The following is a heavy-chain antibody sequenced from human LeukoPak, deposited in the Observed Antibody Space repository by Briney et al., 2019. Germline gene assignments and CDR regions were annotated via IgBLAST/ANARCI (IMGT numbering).Heavy chain of an antibody. CDR2: IYYSGST. CDR3: AREGRPYYYDSSGYYPPPLFDY. D-gene: IGHD3-22*01. Sequence: SETLSLTCTVSGGSISSSSYYWGWIRQPPGKGLEWIGSIYYSGSTYYNPSLKSRVTISVDTSKNQFSLKLSSVTAADTAVYYCAREGRPYYYDSSGYYPPPLFDYWGQGTLVTVSS. CDR1: GGSISSSSYY. J-gene: IGHJ4*02. V-gene: IGHV4-39*07.